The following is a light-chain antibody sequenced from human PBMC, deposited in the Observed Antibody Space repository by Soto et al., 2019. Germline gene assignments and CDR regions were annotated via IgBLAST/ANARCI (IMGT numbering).Light chain of an antibody. J-gene: IGKJ3*01. V-gene: IGKV1-33*01. CDR1: QDITNY. Sequence: DIQMTQSPSSLSASVGDRVTITCQASQDITNYLNWYQQKPGKAPKLLIYDASNLETGVPSRFSGSASGTDFTFAISSLQPEDIATYYWQRYDSLLKFAFGPGTRVDLK. CDR3: QRYDSLLKFA. CDR2: DAS.